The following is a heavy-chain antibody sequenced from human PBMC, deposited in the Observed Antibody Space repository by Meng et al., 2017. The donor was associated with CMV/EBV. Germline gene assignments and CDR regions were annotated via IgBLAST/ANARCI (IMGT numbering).Heavy chain of an antibody. CDR2: IRSKANSYAT. D-gene: IGHD2-2*01. CDR3: TRFLDPYCSSTSCSSPYYYYGMDV. V-gene: IGHV3-73*01. Sequence: GGSLRLSCAASGFTFSSYAMHWVRQASGKGLEWVGRIRSKANSYATAYAASVKGRFTISRDDSKNTAYLQMNSLKTEDTAVYYCTRFLDPYCSSTSCSSPYYYYGMDVWGQGTTVTVSS. J-gene: IGHJ6*02. CDR1: GFTFSSYA.